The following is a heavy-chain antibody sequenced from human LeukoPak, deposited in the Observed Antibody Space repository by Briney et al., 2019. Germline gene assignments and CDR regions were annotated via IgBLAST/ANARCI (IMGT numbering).Heavy chain of an antibody. J-gene: IGHJ4*02. V-gene: IGHV3-53*01. CDR3: ARGKNGYGEIIDY. CDR2: IYSGGST. CDR1: GFTVSSNY. Sequence: GGSLRLSCAASGFTVSSNYMSWVRQAPGKGLEWVSVIYSGGSTYYADSVKGRFTISRDNSKNTLYLQMNSLRAEDTAVYYCARGKNGYGEIIDYWGQGTLDTVSS. D-gene: IGHD4-17*01.